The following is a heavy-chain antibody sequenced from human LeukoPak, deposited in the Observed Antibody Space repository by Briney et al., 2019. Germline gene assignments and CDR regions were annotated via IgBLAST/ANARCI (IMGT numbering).Heavy chain of an antibody. V-gene: IGHV3-23*01. CDR1: GITLSNYG. J-gene: IGHJ4*02. CDR3: AKRGVVIRVILVGFHKEAYYFDS. Sequence: YPGGSLRLSCAVSGITLSNYGMSWVRQAPGKGLEWVAGISSSAGGTNYADSVKGRFTISRDNSKNTLHLQMNRLRAEDTAVYFCAKRGVVIRVILVGFHKEAYYFDSWGQGALVTVSS. CDR2: ISSSAGGT. D-gene: IGHD3-22*01.